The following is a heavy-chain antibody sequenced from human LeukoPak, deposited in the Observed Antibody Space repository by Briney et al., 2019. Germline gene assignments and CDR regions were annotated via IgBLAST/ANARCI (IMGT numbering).Heavy chain of an antibody. Sequence: PSETLSLTCTVSGGSISSSGYYWSWIRQHPGKGLEWIGYIYYSGSTYYNPSLKSRVTISVDTSKNQFSLKLSSVTAADTAVYYCARDRPRYDYVWGPPLGFDPWGQGTLVTVSS. CDR3: ARDRPRYDYVWGPPLGFDP. CDR2: IYYSGST. J-gene: IGHJ5*02. V-gene: IGHV4-31*03. CDR1: GGSISSSGYY. D-gene: IGHD3-16*01.